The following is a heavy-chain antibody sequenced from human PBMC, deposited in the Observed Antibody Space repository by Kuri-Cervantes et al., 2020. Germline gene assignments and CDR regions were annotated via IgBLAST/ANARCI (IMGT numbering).Heavy chain of an antibody. Sequence: GESLKISCAASGFTFSSYWMSWVRQAPGKGLEWVANIKQDGTEKYYVDSVKGRFTISRDNAKNSLYLQMTSLRAEDTAVYYCARDSIRDYIWGSSPTHYMDVWGKGTTVTVSS. J-gene: IGHJ6*03. V-gene: IGHV3-7*01. CDR3: ARDSIRDYIWGSSPTHYMDV. CDR1: GFTFSSYW. D-gene: IGHD3-16*01. CDR2: IKQDGTEK.